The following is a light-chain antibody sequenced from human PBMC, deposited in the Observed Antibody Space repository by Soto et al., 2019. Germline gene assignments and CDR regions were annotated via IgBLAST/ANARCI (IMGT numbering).Light chain of an antibody. V-gene: IGKV1-39*01. CDR2: AAS. Sequence: DIQMTQSPSSLSASVGDRVTITCRASQGISTYLNWYLQKPGQAPKLLIYAASSLHSGVPSRFSGSGSETDFTLPISSLQTEDFATYSCQQSYSATWTFGQGTKVDI. CDR3: QQSYSATWT. CDR1: QGISTY. J-gene: IGKJ1*01.